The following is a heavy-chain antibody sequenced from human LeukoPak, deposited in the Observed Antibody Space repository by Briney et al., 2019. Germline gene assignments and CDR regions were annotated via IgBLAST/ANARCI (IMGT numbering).Heavy chain of an antibody. CDR1: GGSISSSSYY. V-gene: IGHV4-39*01. Sequence: SETLSLTCTVSGGSISSSSYYWGWIRQPPGKGLEWIGSIYYSGSTYYNPSLKSRVTISVDTSKNQFSLKLSSVTAADTAVYYCARRLVSGWYDWFDPWGQGTLVTVSS. D-gene: IGHD6-13*01. CDR3: ARRLVSGWYDWFDP. J-gene: IGHJ5*02. CDR2: IYYSGST.